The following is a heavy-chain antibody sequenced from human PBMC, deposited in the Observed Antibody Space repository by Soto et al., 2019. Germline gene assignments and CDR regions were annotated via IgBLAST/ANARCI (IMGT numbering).Heavy chain of an antibody. CDR3: AREIFIPIAVAGTRPTGYYYYGMDV. CDR2: INPSGGST. J-gene: IGHJ6*02. Sequence: ASVKVSCEASGYTFTSYYMHWVRQAPGQGLEWMGIINPSGGSTSYAQKFQGRVTMTRDTSTSTVYMELSSLRSEDTAVYYCAREIFIPIAVAGTRPTGYYYYGMDVWGQGTTVTVSS. V-gene: IGHV1-46*01. D-gene: IGHD6-19*01. CDR1: GYTFTSYY.